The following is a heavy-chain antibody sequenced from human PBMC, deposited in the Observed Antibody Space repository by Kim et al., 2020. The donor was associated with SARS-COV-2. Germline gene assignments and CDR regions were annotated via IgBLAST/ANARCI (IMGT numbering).Heavy chain of an antibody. CDR3: ARDMSSGYYPAYYYYYMDV. V-gene: IGHV7-4-1*02. CDR1: GYTFISYA. J-gene: IGHJ6*03. D-gene: IGHD3-22*01. CDR2: INTNTGNP. Sequence: ASVKVSCKASGYTFISYAMNWVRQAPGQGPEWMGWINTNTGNPTYAQGFTGRFVFSLDTSVSTAYLQISSLKAEDTAVYYCARDMSSGYYPAYYYYYMDVWGKGTTVTVSS.